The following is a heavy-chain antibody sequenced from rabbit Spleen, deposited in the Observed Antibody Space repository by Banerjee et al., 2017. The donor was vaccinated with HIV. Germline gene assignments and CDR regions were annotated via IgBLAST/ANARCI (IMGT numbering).Heavy chain of an antibody. CDR1: GFSFSSSYW. CDR2: IYTGSSGST. CDR3: ARGARSTYYKLYFSL. D-gene: IGHD8-1*01. J-gene: IGHJ4*01. V-gene: IGHV1S45*01. Sequence: QEQLEESGGDLVQPEGSLTLTCTASGFSFSSSYWICWVRQAPGKGLEWIACIYTGSSGSTYYASWAKGRFTISKTSSTTVTLQMTSLTAADTATYFCARGARSTYYKLYFSLWGPGTLVTVS.